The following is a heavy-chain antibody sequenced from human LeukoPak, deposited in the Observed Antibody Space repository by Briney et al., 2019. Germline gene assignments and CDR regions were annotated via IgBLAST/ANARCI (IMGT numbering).Heavy chain of an antibody. V-gene: IGHV1-69*06. J-gene: IGHJ4*02. Sequence: WASVKVSCKASGGTFSSYAISWVRQAPGQGLECMGGIIPIFGTANYAQKFQGRVTITADKSTSTAYMELSSLRSEDTAVYYCATTIGARLMYFDYWGQGTLVTVSS. CDR3: ATTIGARLMYFDY. D-gene: IGHD6-6*01. CDR2: IIPIFGTA. CDR1: GGTFSSYA.